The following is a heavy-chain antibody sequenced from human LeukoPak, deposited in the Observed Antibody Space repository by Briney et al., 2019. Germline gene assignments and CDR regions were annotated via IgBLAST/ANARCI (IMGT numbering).Heavy chain of an antibody. J-gene: IGHJ4*02. CDR3: ARHVGCSSTSCSLQFDY. V-gene: IGHV5-51*01. Sequence: GESLKISCKGSGYSFTSYWIGWVRQMPGKGLEWMGIIYPGDSDTRYSPSFQGQVTISADKSISTAYLQWSSLKASDTAMYYCARHVGCSSTSCSLQFDYWGQGTLVTVSS. CDR2: IYPGDSDT. D-gene: IGHD2-2*01. CDR1: GYSFTSYW.